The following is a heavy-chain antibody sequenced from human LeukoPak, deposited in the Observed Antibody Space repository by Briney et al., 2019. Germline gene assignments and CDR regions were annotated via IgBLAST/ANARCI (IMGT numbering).Heavy chain of an antibody. J-gene: IGHJ4*02. Sequence: PGGSLRLSCAASGFTFSSYGMHWVRQAPGKGLEWVAVISYDGSNKYYVDSVKGRFTISRDNSKNTLYLQMNSLRAEDTAVYNCAKALGNYYLDYWGQGTLVTVSS. D-gene: IGHD1-26*01. V-gene: IGHV3-30*18. CDR1: GFTFSSYG. CDR2: ISYDGSNK. CDR3: AKALGNYYLDY.